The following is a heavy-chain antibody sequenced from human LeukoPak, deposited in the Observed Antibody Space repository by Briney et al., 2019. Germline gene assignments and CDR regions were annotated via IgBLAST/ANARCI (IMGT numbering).Heavy chain of an antibody. CDR2: IQQDGSAK. CDR1: GFTFSNFW. Sequence: GGSLRLSCAASGFTFSNFWMSWVRQAPGKGLEWVANIQQDGSAKHYLDSVKGRFTISRDNAKNSLYLQMNSLRAEDTAVYYCARDYCSGVSCYYFDYWGQGTLVTVSS. D-gene: IGHD2-15*01. CDR3: ARDYCSGVSCYYFDY. V-gene: IGHV3-7*04. J-gene: IGHJ4*02.